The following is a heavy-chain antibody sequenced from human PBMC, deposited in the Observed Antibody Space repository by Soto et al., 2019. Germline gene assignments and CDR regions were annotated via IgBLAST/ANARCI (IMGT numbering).Heavy chain of an antibody. V-gene: IGHV1-3*01. CDR1: GYSFTSYA. D-gene: IGHD6-19*01. CDR3: ARAVAVPASCDY. CDR2: INAGNGNT. Sequence: QVQLVQSGAEAKKPGASVKVSCQASGYSFTSYAMHWVRQAPGQRLEWMGWINAGNGNTKYSQKFQGRVTITRDTSASTAYMELSSLRSEDTAMYYCARAVAVPASCDYWGQGTLVTVSS. J-gene: IGHJ4*02.